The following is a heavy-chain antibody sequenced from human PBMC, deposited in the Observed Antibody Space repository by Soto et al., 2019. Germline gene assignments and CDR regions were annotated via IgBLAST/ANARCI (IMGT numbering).Heavy chain of an antibody. V-gene: IGHV3-30*18. D-gene: IGHD3-10*01. Sequence: QVQLVESGGGVVQPGRSLRLSCAASGFTFSSYGMHWVRQAPGKGLEWVAVISYDGSNKYYADSVKGRFTISRDNSKNTLYLQRNSLRAEDTAVYYCAKVGGRSRLNRGFTYYYYYGMDVWGQGTTVTVSS. CDR2: ISYDGSNK. CDR3: AKVGGRSRLNRGFTYYYYYGMDV. CDR1: GFTFSSYG. J-gene: IGHJ6*02.